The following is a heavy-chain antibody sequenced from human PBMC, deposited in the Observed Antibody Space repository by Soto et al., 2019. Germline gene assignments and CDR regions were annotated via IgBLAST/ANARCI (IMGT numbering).Heavy chain of an antibody. V-gene: IGHV2-5*02. CDR2: IYWDDDK. CDR3: ARRRGGFGGGWTTPYFDY. J-gene: IGHJ4*02. CDR1: GVSLNTGGVG. D-gene: IGHD6-19*01. Sequence: QITLKESGPTVVKPTQTLTLTCSLSGVSLNTGGVGVGWIRQTPGKALEWLAVIYWDDDKSWNPSLRDRLTINRDASDDQVVLTVTNMDPVDTGTYYCARRRGGFGGGWTTPYFDYWGQGTLVTVSS.